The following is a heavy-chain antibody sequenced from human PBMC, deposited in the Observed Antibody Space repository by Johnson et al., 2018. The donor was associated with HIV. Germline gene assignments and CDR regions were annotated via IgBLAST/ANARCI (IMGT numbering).Heavy chain of an antibody. CDR2: ISYDGSNK. CDR3: ARDSKWEKAFDI. CDR1: GFTFSSYA. D-gene: IGHD1-26*01. J-gene: IGHJ3*02. V-gene: IGHV3-30*04. Sequence: QVKLVESGGGVVQPGRSLRLSCAASGFTFSSYAMHWVRQAPGKGLEWVAVISYDGSNKYYADSVKGRFTISRDNSKNTLYLQMNSLRAEDTAVYYCARDSKWEKAFDIWGQGTMVTVSS.